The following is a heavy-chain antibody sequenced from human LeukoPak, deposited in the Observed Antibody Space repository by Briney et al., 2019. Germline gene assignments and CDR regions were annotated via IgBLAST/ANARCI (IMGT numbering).Heavy chain of an antibody. CDR2: ISSSSSYI. Sequence: GRSLRLSCAASRFTFSSYSMNWVRQPPGKGLEWVSSISSSSSYIYYADSVKARFTISRDNAKNSLYLQMNSLRAEDTAVYYCARGSYYYDSSGFHAGYYMDVWGKGTTVTVSS. CDR3: ARGSYYYDSSGFHAGYYMDV. J-gene: IGHJ6*03. V-gene: IGHV3-21*01. D-gene: IGHD3-22*01. CDR1: RFTFSSYS.